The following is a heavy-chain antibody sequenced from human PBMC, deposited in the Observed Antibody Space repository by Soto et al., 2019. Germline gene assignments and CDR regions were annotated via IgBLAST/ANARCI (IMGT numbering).Heavy chain of an antibody. CDR2: IYYSGST. J-gene: IGHJ5*02. D-gene: IGHD2-8*01. V-gene: IGHV4-39*01. CDR3: ARHLPDIVLMVYAPPLGWFDP. CDR1: GGSISSSSYY. Sequence: SETLSLTCTVSGGSISSSSYYWGWIRQPPGKGLEWIGSIYYSGSTYYNPSLKSRVTISVDTSKNQFSLKLSSVTAADTAVYYCARHLPDIVLMVYAPPLGWFDPWGQGTLVTAPQ.